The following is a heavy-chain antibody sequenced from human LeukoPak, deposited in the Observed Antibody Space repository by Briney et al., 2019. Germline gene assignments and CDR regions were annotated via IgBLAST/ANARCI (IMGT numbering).Heavy chain of an antibody. Sequence: ASVKVSCKASGYTFTSYYMHWVRQAPGQGLEWMGIINPSGGSTSYAQKFQGRVTMTRDTSTSTVYMELSSLRSEDTAVYYCATYEGYCSGGSCDAKTNWFDPWGQGTLVTVSS. CDR2: INPSGGST. D-gene: IGHD2-15*01. J-gene: IGHJ5*02. V-gene: IGHV1-46*01. CDR1: GYTFTSYY. CDR3: ATYEGYCSGGSCDAKTNWFDP.